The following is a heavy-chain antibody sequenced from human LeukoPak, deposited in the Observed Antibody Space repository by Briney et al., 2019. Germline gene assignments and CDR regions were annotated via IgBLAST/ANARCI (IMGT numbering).Heavy chain of an antibody. CDR3: AKSPIKIATFDY. Sequence: SETLSLTCAVSGYSISSGYYWGWIRQPPGKGLEWVGSIYHSGSTYYNPSLKSRVTISVDTSKNQFSLKLISVTAADTAVYYCAKSPIKIATFDYWGQGTLVTVSS. V-gene: IGHV4-38-2*01. CDR2: IYHSGST. CDR1: GYSISSGYY. J-gene: IGHJ4*02. D-gene: IGHD6-13*01.